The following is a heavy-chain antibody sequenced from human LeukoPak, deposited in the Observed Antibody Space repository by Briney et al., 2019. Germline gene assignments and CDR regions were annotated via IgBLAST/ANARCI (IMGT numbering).Heavy chain of an antibody. CDR3: TTAPSYYYDSSGHLSPFDY. D-gene: IGHD3-22*01. J-gene: IGHJ4*02. V-gene: IGHV3-15*01. CDR1: GFTFSNAW. CDR2: IKSKTDGGTT. Sequence: GGSLRLSCAASGFTFSNAWMSWVRQAPGKGLEWVGRIKSKTDGGTTDYAAPVKGRFTISRDDSKNTLYLQMNSLKTEDTAVYCCTTAPSYYYDSSGHLSPFDYWGQGTLVTVSS.